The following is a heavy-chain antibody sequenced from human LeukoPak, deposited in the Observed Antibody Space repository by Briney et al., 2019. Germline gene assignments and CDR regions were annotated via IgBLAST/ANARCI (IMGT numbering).Heavy chain of an antibody. CDR2: IHYSGST. CDR3: ARTIAGRGYCSGGSCYSGYYYYMDV. D-gene: IGHD2-15*01. CDR1: GDSISGSSYY. Sequence: SETLSLTCTVSGDSISGSSYYWCWIRQPPGKGLEWIGSIHYSGSTQYNPSLKSRVSTSVDTSKNTFSLKLTSVSAADTAVYYCARTIAGRGYCSGGSCYSGYYYYMDVWGKGTTVTVSS. J-gene: IGHJ6*03. V-gene: IGHV4-39*01.